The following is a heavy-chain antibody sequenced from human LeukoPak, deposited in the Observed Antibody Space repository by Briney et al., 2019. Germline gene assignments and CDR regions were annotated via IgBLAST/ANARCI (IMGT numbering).Heavy chain of an antibody. CDR2: IYSGGST. CDR1: GFTFSDYY. CDR3: ARDHDYGDLNAFDI. J-gene: IGHJ3*02. D-gene: IGHD4-17*01. V-gene: IGHV3-66*01. Sequence: PGGSLRLSCAASGFTFSDYYMSWIRQAPGKGLEWVSVIYSGGSTYYADSVKGRFTISRDNSKNTLYLQMNSLRAEDTAVYYCARDHDYGDLNAFDIWGQGTMVTVSS.